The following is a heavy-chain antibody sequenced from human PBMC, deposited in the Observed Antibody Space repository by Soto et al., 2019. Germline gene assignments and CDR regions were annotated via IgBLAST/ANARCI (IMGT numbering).Heavy chain of an antibody. CDR2: LYFGGMT. J-gene: IGHJ5*02. CDR1: GDSITNNDYF. CDR3: VAAPETYHPTVYYGNWFDP. D-gene: IGHD3-9*01. Sequence: QLQLQESGPGLVKPSETLSLTCTVSGDSITNNDYFWGWIRQPPGKGLEWIGSLYFGGMTYYAPSLTCGVTLPGDTSQTQFSLRQDSVTAADTTVYYCVAAPETYHPTVYYGNWFDPWGQGTLVTVPS. V-gene: IGHV4-39*01.